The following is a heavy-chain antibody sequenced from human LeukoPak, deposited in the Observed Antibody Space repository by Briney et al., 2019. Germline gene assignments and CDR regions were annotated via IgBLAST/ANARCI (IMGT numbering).Heavy chain of an antibody. J-gene: IGHJ4*02. D-gene: IGHD6-19*01. CDR3: AKALDIAVAGHFDY. CDR1: GFTFSSYG. V-gene: IGHV3-30*18. Sequence: PGGSLRLSCAASGFTFSSYGMHWVRQAPGKGLEWVAVISYDGSNKYYADSVKGRFTISRDNSKNTLYLQMNSLRAEDTAVYYCAKALDIAVAGHFDYWGQGTLVTVSS. CDR2: ISYDGSNK.